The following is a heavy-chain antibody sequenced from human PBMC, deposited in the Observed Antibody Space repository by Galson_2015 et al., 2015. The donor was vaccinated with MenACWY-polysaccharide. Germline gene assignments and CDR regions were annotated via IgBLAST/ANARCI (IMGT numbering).Heavy chain of an antibody. V-gene: IGHV5-51*03. CDR2: VYLDNSEG. J-gene: IGHJ4*02. Sequence: QSGAEVKKPGESLTISCTGSGYSFSGYWIGWVRQTPGKGLEWMGIVYLDNSEGRYSPSFQGQVTVSADKSINTAFLQWSSLKASDTAMYFCARFGGPMFPNHYFDFWGQGTLVTVSS. D-gene: IGHD3-16*01. CDR1: GYSFSGYW. CDR3: ARFGGPMFPNHYFDF.